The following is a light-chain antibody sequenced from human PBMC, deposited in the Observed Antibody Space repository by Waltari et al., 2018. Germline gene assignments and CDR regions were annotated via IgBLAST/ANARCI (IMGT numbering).Light chain of an antibody. CDR1: QSVSRS. Sequence: EIVLTQSPATLSLSPGERATLYCRASQSVSRSLAWYQQKPGQAPRLLIYDASNRATGIPARFSGSGSGTDFTLTISSLEPEDFAVYYCQQRSNWPSTFGGGTKVEIK. CDR2: DAS. J-gene: IGKJ4*01. V-gene: IGKV3-11*01. CDR3: QQRSNWPST.